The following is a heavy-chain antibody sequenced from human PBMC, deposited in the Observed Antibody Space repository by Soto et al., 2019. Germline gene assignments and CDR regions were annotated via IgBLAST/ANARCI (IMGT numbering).Heavy chain of an antibody. Sequence: EVQLLESGGGLVQPGGSLRLPCAASGFTFSSYAMSWVRQAPGKGLEWVSAISGSGGSTYYADSVKGRFTISRDNSKNTLYLQMNSLRAEDTAVYYCAKDSGVYYYGSGSELDYWGQGTLVTVSS. J-gene: IGHJ4*02. CDR3: AKDSGVYYYGSGSELDY. V-gene: IGHV3-23*01. CDR1: GFTFSSYA. CDR2: ISGSGGST. D-gene: IGHD3-10*01.